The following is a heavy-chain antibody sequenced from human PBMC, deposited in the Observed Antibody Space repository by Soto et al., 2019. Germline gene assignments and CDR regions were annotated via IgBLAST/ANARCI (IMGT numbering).Heavy chain of an antibody. CDR2: IYYSGST. D-gene: IGHD5-12*01. J-gene: IGHJ6*02. CDR1: GGSISSGGYY. CDR3: AGRYSGYEKAAYGYYYYYGMDV. Sequence: SETLSLTCTVSGGSISSGGYYWSWIRQHPGKGLEWIGYIYYSGSTYYNPSLKSRVTISVDTSKNQFSLKLSSVTAADTAVYYWAGRYSGYEKAAYGYYYYYGMDVWGQGTTVTVSS. V-gene: IGHV4-31*03.